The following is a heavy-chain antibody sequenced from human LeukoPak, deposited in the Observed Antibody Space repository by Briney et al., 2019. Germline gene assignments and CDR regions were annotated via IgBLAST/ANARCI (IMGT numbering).Heavy chain of an antibody. D-gene: IGHD3-10*02. CDR1: GGSISSSSYY. CDR3: ARRARIMLGFDY. J-gene: IGHJ4*02. V-gene: IGHV4-39*01. CDR2: IYYSGST. Sequence: SETLSLTCTVSGGSISSSSYYWGWIRQPPGKGLEWIGSIYYSGSTYYNPSLKSRVTISVDTPKNQFSLKLTSVTAADTAVYYCARRARIMLGFDYWGQGILVTVSS.